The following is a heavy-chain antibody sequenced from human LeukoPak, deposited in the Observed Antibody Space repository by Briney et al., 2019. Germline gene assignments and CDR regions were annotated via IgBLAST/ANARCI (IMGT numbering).Heavy chain of an antibody. V-gene: IGHV3-33*01. CDR2: IWYDGSNK. CDR3: ARAPYDLPRYGMDV. D-gene: IGHD3-3*01. J-gene: IGHJ6*02. Sequence: GGSLRLSCAASGFTFSSYGMHWVCQAPGKGLEWVAVIWYDGSNKYYADSVKGRFTISRDNSKNTLYLQMNSLRAEDTAVYYCARAPYDLPRYGMDVWGQGTTVTVSS. CDR1: GFTFSSYG.